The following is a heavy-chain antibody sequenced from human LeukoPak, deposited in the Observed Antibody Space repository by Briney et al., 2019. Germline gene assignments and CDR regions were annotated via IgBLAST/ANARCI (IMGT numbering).Heavy chain of an antibody. J-gene: IGHJ3*02. V-gene: IGHV3-30*02. CDR1: GFSFSTYA. CDR3: AKDPFGKPGYCSSTSCLPGAFGI. CDR2: IWYDGSKK. D-gene: IGHD2-2*03. Sequence: GGSLRLSCAASGFSFSTYAMHWVRQAPGKGLEWVAVIWYDGSKKYYEDSVKGRFTISRDNSKNTLYLQMNSLRAEDTAVYYCAKDPFGKPGYCSSTSCLPGAFGIWGQGTMVTVSS.